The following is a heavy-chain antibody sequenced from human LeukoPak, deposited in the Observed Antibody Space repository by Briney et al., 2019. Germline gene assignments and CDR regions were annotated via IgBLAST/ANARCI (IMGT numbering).Heavy chain of an antibody. V-gene: IGHV3-30*18. J-gene: IGHJ4*02. CDR3: AKRAKYSYGSVDY. D-gene: IGHD5-18*01. CDR1: GFTFSSYG. Sequence: GGSLRLSCAASGFTFSSYGMHWVRQAPGKGLEWVAVISYDGSNKYYADSVKGRFTISRDNSKNTLYLQMNSLRAEDTVVYYCAKRAKYSYGSVDYWGQGTLVTVSS. CDR2: ISYDGSNK.